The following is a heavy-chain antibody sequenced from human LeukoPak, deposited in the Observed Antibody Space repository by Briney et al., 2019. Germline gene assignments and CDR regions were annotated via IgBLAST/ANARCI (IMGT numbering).Heavy chain of an antibody. V-gene: IGHV1-18*01. Sequence: ASVKVSCKASGYSFTNYGISWVRQAPGQGLELMGWISAYNGYTHFAQKFQGRVTMTTDTSTSTAYMELRSLRSDDTAVYYCARGFPPRRNYDSSGYYSYYFDHWGQGTLVTVSS. CDR1: GYSFTNYG. D-gene: IGHD3-22*01. CDR2: ISAYNGYT. J-gene: IGHJ4*02. CDR3: ARGFPPRRNYDSSGYYSYYFDH.